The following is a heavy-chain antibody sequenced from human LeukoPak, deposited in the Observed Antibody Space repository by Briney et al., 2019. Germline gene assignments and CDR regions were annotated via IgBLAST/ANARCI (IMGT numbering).Heavy chain of an antibody. CDR3: ARLSIRGPSPIDY. CDR1: GGSISSSSYY. Sequence: PSETLSLTCTVSGGSISSSSYYWSWIRQPPGKGLEWIGSIYYSGSTYYNPSLKSRVTISVDTSKNQFSLKLSSVTAADTAVYYCARLSIRGPSPIDYWGQGTLVTVSS. D-gene: IGHD2-15*01. CDR2: IYYSGST. J-gene: IGHJ4*02. V-gene: IGHV4-39*01.